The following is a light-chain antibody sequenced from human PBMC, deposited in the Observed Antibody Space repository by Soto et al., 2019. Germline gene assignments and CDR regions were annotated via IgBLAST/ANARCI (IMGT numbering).Light chain of an antibody. V-gene: IGLV2-14*01. Sequence: LTKPSSGSGSPGQSSTIASPGTSSDVGGYNYVSWYQQHPGKAPKLMIYDVSNRPSGVSNRFSGSKSGNTASLTISGLQAEDEAYYYCSSYTSSSTLEVFGTGTKVTV. CDR1: SSDVGGYNY. CDR3: SSYTSSSTLEV. CDR2: DVS. J-gene: IGLJ1*01.